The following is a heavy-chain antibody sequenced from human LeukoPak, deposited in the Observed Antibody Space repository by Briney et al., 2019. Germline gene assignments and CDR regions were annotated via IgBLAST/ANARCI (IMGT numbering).Heavy chain of an antibody. V-gene: IGHV1-24*01. CDR2: FDLEDGET. Sequence: ASVKVSCKVPGYTLTELSMHWVRQAPGKGLEWMGGFDLEDGETIYAQKFQGRVTMTEDTPTDTAYMELSSLRSEDTAVYYCATMGGYYYDGYYFDYWGQGTLVTVSS. J-gene: IGHJ4*02. CDR1: GYTLTELS. CDR3: ATMGGYYYDGYYFDY. D-gene: IGHD3-22*01.